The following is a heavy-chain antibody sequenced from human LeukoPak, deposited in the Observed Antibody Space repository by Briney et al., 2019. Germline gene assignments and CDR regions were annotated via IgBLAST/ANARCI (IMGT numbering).Heavy chain of an antibody. CDR2: INHSGST. CDR3: ARAHSSSWYLWFDP. Sequence: KPSETLSLTCAVYGGSFSGYYWSWIRQPPGKGLEWIGEINHSGSTNYNPSLKSRVTISVDTSKNQFSLKLSSVTAADTAVYYCARAHSSSWYLWFDPWGQGTLVTVSS. D-gene: IGHD6-13*01. J-gene: IGHJ5*02. CDR1: GGSFSGYY. V-gene: IGHV4-34*01.